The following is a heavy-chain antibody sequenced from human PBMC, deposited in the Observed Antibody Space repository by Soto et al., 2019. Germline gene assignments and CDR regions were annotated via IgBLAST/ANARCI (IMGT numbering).Heavy chain of an antibody. CDR2: IYPGDSDT. Sequence: GESMKISCHGSGDSFNSYCIGLVLQMPGKGLEWMGIIYPGDSDTTYSPSFQGQVTISADKSISTAYLQWSSMKASDTAIYFCARRGDRISATCFGNNYHYYAMDVWGQGTMVTVSS. V-gene: IGHV5-51*01. CDR3: ARRGDRISATCFGNNYHYYAMDV. CDR1: GDSFNSYC. J-gene: IGHJ6*02. D-gene: IGHD2-2*01.